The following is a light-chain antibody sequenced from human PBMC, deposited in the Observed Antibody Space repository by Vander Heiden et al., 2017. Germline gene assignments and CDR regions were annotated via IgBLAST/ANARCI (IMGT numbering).Light chain of an antibody. Sequence: DIQMTQSPSSLSASVGDRVTITCQASQAIANYLNWYQQKPGKAPKLLSYDASNLETGVPSRFSGSGSGTDFTFSISSLQPEDIATYYCQQHNTVPYTFGQGTKLEI. CDR3: QQHNTVPYT. CDR2: DAS. V-gene: IGKV1-33*01. J-gene: IGKJ2*01. CDR1: QAIANY.